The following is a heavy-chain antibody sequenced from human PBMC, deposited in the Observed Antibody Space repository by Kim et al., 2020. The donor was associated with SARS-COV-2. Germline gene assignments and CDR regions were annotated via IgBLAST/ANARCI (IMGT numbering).Heavy chain of an antibody. J-gene: IGHJ4*02. V-gene: IGHV3-7*01. Sequence: GGSLRLSCAASGFTFSSYCMTWVRQALGKGLEWVANIKQDGSEKYYIDSVKGRFTISRDNAKNSLYLQMNSLRAEDTAVYYCMGGPRGDYWGRGTLVTVS. CDR2: IKQDGSEK. D-gene: IGHD3-10*01. CDR3: MGGPRGDY. CDR1: GFTFSSYC.